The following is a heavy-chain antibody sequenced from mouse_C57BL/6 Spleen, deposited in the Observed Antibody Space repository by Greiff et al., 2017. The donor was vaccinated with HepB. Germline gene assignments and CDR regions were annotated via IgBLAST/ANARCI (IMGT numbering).Heavy chain of an antibody. V-gene: IGHV1-64*01. Sequence: QVQLQQPGAELVKPGASVKLSCKASGYTFTSYWMHWVKQRPGQGLEWIGMIHPNSGSTNYNEKFKSKATLTVDKSSSTAYMQLSSLTSEDSAVYCCARGYYYGSSYWYFDVWGTGTTVTVSS. J-gene: IGHJ1*03. CDR2: IHPNSGST. D-gene: IGHD1-1*01. CDR3: ARGYYYGSSYWYFDV. CDR1: GYTFTSYW.